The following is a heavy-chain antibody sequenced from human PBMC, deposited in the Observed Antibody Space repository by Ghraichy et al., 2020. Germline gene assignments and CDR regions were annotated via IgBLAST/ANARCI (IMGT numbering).Heavy chain of an antibody. CDR3: AKPPATSIGGYFVNY. D-gene: IGHD3-10*02. V-gene: IGHV3-23*01. CDR1: GFTFSSYA. Sequence: GGSLRLSCAASGFTFSSYAMRWVRQAPGKGLEWVSGISNSGATTLYADSVKGRFTISEDNSKNTLYLQMDSLRAEATAVYYCAKPPATSIGGYFVNYWGQGTLVTVSS. CDR2: ISNSGATT. J-gene: IGHJ4*02.